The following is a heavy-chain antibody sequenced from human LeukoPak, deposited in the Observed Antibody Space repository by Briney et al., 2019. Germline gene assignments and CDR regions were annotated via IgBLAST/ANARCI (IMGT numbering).Heavy chain of an antibody. Sequence: ASVKVSCKASGYTFTNYGINWVRQAPGQGLEWMGWISAYNGNTNYAQKLQGRVTMTTDTSTSTAYMELRRLRSDDTAVYYCAKDPNRVTAIPGYWGQGTLVTVSS. CDR1: GYTFTNYG. J-gene: IGHJ4*02. V-gene: IGHV1-18*01. CDR3: AKDPNRVTAIPGY. CDR2: ISAYNGNT. D-gene: IGHD2-21*02.